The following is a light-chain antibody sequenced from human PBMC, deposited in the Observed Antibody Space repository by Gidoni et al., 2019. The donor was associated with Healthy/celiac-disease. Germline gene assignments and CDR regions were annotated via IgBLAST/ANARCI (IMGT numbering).Light chain of an antibody. J-gene: IGKJ1*01. CDR3: QQYYSYPRT. V-gene: IGKV1-8*01. Sequence: AIRMTQSPSSFSASTGDRVTITCRTSQGISSYFAWYQQKPGKAPKLLIYAASTVQSGVPSRFSSSGSGTDFTLTISCLQSEDFATYYCQQYYSYPRTFGQGTKVEIK. CDR1: QGISSY. CDR2: AAS.